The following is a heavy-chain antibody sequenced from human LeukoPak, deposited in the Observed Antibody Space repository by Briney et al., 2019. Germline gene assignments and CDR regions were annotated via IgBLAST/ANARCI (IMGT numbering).Heavy chain of an antibody. CDR3: ARDEVGATTEFDY. V-gene: IGHV3-48*03. CDR2: ISTSGSTE. D-gene: IGHD1-26*01. Sequence: GGSLRLSCAASGFTFSSYEMNWVRQAPGRGLEWVAYISTSGSTEYYADSVKGRFTISRDNAKNSLYLQMNSLRVEDTAVYYCARDEVGATTEFDYWGQGTLVTDS. CDR1: GFTFSSYE. J-gene: IGHJ4*02.